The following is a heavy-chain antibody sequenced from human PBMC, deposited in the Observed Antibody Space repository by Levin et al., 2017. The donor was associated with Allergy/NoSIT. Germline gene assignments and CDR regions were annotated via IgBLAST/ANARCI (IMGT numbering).Heavy chain of an antibody. CDR1: GYTFTSYA. D-gene: IGHD3-16*02. CDR2: INAGNGNT. V-gene: IGHV1-3*01. CDR3: ARDSTIMITFGGVIGEFDY. Sequence: ASVKVSCKASGYTFTSYAMHWVRQAPGQRLEWMGWINAGNGNTKYSQKFQGRVTITRDTSASTAYMELSSLRSEDTAVYYCARDSTIMITFGGVIGEFDYWGQGTLVTVSS. J-gene: IGHJ4*02.